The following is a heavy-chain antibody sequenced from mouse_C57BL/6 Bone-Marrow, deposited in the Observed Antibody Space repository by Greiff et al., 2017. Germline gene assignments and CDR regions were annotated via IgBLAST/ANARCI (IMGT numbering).Heavy chain of an antibody. CDR2: IDPSDSYT. D-gene: IGHD1-1*01. J-gene: IGHJ2*01. V-gene: IGHV1-69*01. CDR3: ARERGFITTVVVPFDY. Sequence: QVQLQQPGAELVMPGASVKLSCKASGYTFTSSWMPWVKQRPGQGLEWIGEIDPSDSYTNYNQKFKGKSTLTVDKSSSTAYMQLSSLTSEDAAVYYCARERGFITTVVVPFDYWGQGTTLTVSS. CDR1: GYTFTSSW.